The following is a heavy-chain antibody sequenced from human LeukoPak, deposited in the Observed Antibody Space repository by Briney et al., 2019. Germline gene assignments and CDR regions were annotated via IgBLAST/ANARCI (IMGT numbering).Heavy chain of an antibody. Sequence: GGSLRLSCAASGFTFSSYSMNWVRQAPGKGLEWVSSISSSSSYIYYADSVKGRFTISRDNSKNTLYLQMNSLRAEDTAVYYCAKARGSGSYRLSYYGMDVWGQGTTVTVSS. CDR1: GFTFSSYS. J-gene: IGHJ6*02. CDR2: ISSSSSYI. CDR3: AKARGSGSYRLSYYGMDV. D-gene: IGHD3-10*01. V-gene: IGHV3-21*04.